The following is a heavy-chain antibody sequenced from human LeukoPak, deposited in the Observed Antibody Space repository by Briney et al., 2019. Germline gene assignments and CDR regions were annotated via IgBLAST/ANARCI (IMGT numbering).Heavy chain of an antibody. J-gene: IGHJ6*03. V-gene: IGHV3-48*04. D-gene: IGHD5-12*01. Sequence: GGSLRLSCAASGFTFSSYSMNWVRQAPGKGLEGVSYISSSSSTIYYADSVKGRFTISRDNAKNSLYLQMNSLRAEDTAVYYCAREVTVICGYDCRFYYYYYMDVWGEGTTVTVSS. CDR1: GFTFSSYS. CDR3: AREVTVICGYDCRFYYYYYMDV. CDR2: ISSSSSTI.